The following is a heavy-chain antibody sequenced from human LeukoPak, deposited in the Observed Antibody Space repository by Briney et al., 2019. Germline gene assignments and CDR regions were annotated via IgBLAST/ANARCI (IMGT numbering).Heavy chain of an antibody. CDR2: ISYDGSNK. Sequence: GSLRLSCAAPGFTFSSYGMHWVRQAPGKGLEWVAVISYDGSNKYYADSVKGRFTISRDNSKNTLYLQMNSLRAEDTAVYYCAKERIVVVPAALDYWGQGTLVTVSS. D-gene: IGHD2-2*01. CDR1: GFTFSSYG. V-gene: IGHV3-30*18. J-gene: IGHJ4*02. CDR3: AKERIVVVPAALDY.